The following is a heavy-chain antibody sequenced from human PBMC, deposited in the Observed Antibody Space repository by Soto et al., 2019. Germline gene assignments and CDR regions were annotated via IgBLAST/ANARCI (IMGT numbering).Heavy chain of an antibody. CDR2: INHSGST. CDR3: VRGEGGYCSGGSCYSHFDY. V-gene: IGHV4-34*01. Sequence: QVQLQQWGAGLLKPSETLSLTCAVYGGSFSGYYWSWIRQPPGKGLEWIGEINHSGSTNYNPSLKSRVTISVDTSKNQFSLKLSSVTAADTAVYYCVRGEGGYCSGGSCYSHFDYWGQGTLVTVSS. D-gene: IGHD2-15*01. J-gene: IGHJ4*02. CDR1: GGSFSGYY.